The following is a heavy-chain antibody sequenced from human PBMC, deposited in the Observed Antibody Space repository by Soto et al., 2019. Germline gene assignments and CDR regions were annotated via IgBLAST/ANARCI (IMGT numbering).Heavy chain of an antibody. J-gene: IGHJ6*01. Sequence: QVHLVQSGAEVKKPGASVKVSCKASGDTFTNYDINWVRQAPGQGLEWMGWISTYTCNTNYAQKLQGRVTMTTDTSTSTAYMELRSLRSDDTAVYYCARGYYYGSGRPTPGGMDVWGQGTTVTVSS. D-gene: IGHD3-10*01. CDR1: GDTFTNYD. CDR2: ISTYTCNT. V-gene: IGHV1-18*01. CDR3: ARGYYYGSGRPTPGGMDV.